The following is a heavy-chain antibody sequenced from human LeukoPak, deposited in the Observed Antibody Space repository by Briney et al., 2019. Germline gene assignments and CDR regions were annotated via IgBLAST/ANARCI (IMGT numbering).Heavy chain of an antibody. CDR2: IYYSGST. J-gene: IGHJ4*02. CDR1: GGSISSSSYY. Sequence: SETLSLTCTVSGGSISSSSYYWGWIRQPPGKGLEWIGSIYYSGSTYYNPSLKSRVTISVDTSKNQFSLNLRSVTAADTAVYYCATGAGDFDHWGQGILVTVSS. CDR3: ATGAGDFDH. D-gene: IGHD1-14*01. V-gene: IGHV4-39*07.